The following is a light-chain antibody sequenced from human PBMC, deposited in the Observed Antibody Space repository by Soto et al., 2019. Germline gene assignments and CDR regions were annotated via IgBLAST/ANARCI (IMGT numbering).Light chain of an antibody. CDR1: RSISNW. Sequence: DIQMTQSPSTLSASVGDRVTITCRASRSISNWLAWYQQRPGKAPKLLIYDASSLESGVPSRFSGSGSGTEFTLTISSLQPDDFATYYCRHYNSYSEAFGQGTKVDIK. V-gene: IGKV1-5*01. J-gene: IGKJ1*01. CDR2: DAS. CDR3: RHYNSYSEA.